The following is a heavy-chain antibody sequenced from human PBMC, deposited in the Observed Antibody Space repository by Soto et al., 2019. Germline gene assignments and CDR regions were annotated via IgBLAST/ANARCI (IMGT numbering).Heavy chain of an antibody. CDR3: ARQRLWGTSGYYYFEN. J-gene: IGHJ4*02. V-gene: IGHV5-51*01. CDR2: IYPGDSDT. D-gene: IGHD3-22*01. CDR1: GHIFSNYW. Sequence: PGESLKISCKGSGHIFSNYWIGWVRQMPGKGLEWMGIIYPGDSDTRYSPSFQGQVIITVDKSINTAYLQWSRLKASDTAIYYCARQRLWGTSGYYYFENWGQGTLVTVSS.